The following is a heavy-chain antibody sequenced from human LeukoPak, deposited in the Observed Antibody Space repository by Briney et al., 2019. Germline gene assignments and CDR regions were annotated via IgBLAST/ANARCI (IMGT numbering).Heavy chain of an antibody. V-gene: IGHV3-30*18. Sequence: GGSLRLSCAASGFTFSSYSIHWVRQAPGKGLEWVAVISYDGSNKYYADSVKGRFTISRDNSKNTLYLEMNSLRAEDTAVYYCAKEVSYFSYMDVWGKGTTVTVSS. D-gene: IGHD2/OR15-2a*01. CDR3: AKEVSYFSYMDV. CDR1: GFTFSSYS. J-gene: IGHJ6*03. CDR2: ISYDGSNK.